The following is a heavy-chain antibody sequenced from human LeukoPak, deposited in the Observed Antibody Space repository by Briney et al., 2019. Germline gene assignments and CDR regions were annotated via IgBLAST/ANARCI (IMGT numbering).Heavy chain of an antibody. J-gene: IGHJ4*02. CDR1: GFSFSNYG. D-gene: IGHD3-9*01. V-gene: IGHV3-23*01. Sequence: GGSLGLSCAASGFSFSNYGMSWVRQAPGKGLEWVSGVSASGASTYSEDSVKGRFIISRDNSKNMVFLQMNSLRAEDTAVYYCARQHTAWFVDYWGQGILVTVSS. CDR3: ARQHTAWFVDY. CDR2: VSASGAST.